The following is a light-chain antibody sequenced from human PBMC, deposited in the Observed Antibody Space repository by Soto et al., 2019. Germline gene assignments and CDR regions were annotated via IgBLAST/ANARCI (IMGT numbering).Light chain of an antibody. CDR3: QQYYRSPWT. J-gene: IGKJ1*01. CDR2: WAS. V-gene: IGKV4-1*01. Sequence: DIVMTQSPDSLAVSLGERATINCKSSQNVLYNSNNKNYLAWYQQRPGQPPRLLFYWASTRESGVPDRFSGSGSGTDFTLTISSLQAEDVAIYYCQQYYRSPWTFGQGTKVEIK. CDR1: QNVLYNSNNKNY.